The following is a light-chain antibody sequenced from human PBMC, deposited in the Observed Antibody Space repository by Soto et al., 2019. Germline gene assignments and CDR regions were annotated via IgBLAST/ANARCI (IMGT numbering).Light chain of an antibody. CDR3: QQSYSMPYA. Sequence: AIRMTQSPSSLSASTGDRVTITCRASQGISSYLAWYQQKPGKAPKLLIYAASTLQSGVPSRFSGSGSGTDFTLTISCLQSEDFATYYCQQSYSMPYAFGPGTKVDIK. CDR2: AAS. CDR1: QGISSY. J-gene: IGKJ2*01. V-gene: IGKV1-8*01.